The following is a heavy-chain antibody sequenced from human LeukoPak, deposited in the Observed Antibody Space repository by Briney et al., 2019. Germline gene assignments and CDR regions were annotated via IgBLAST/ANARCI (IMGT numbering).Heavy chain of an antibody. CDR1: GGTFSSYA. CDR2: IIPILGIT. Sequence: SVKVSCKASGGTFSSYAISWVRQASGHGLEWIGRIIPILGITHYAQRFEGRVTITADESATTVYMELSSVTSEDTALYFCARHYRGNSVTAGFQYWGQGTLVTVSS. D-gene: IGHD4-23*01. CDR3: ARHYRGNSVTAGFQY. J-gene: IGHJ1*01. V-gene: IGHV1-69*04.